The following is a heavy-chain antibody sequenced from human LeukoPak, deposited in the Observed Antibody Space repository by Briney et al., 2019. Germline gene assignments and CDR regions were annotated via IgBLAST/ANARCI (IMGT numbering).Heavy chain of an antibody. CDR1: GFTFGSYA. V-gene: IGHV3-33*08. CDR2: IWFDGSKT. CDR3: ARVGSGYTVDY. J-gene: IGHJ4*02. Sequence: GGSLRLSCAASGFTFGSYAMNWVRQAPGKGLEWVAVIWFDGSKTYYSESVKGRFTVSRDNSKNTLFLQMNSLRVEDTAVYYCARVGSGYTVDYWGQGTLVTVSS. D-gene: IGHD3-10*01.